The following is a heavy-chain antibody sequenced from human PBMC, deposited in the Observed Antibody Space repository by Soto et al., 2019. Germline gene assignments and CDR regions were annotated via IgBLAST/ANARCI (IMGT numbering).Heavy chain of an antibody. CDR3: VRDDFTVDPLFDF. Sequence: QVHLVDSGGGVVQPGGALRLSCAASGFIFSRYAIHWVRQAPGKGLEWVALTSDDGSNEYYADSVKGRFSISRDNPKNTVSLQMNRLTGEDTAVYFCVRDDFTVDPLFDFWGQGTLVTVSS. CDR1: GFIFSRYA. D-gene: IGHD4-17*01. V-gene: IGHV3-30-3*01. CDR2: TSDDGSNE. J-gene: IGHJ4*02.